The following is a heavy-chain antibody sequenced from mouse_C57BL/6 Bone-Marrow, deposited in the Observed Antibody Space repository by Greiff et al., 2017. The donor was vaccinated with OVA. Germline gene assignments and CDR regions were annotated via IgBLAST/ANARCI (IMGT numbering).Heavy chain of an antibody. CDR2: ISSGSSTN. CDR1: GFTFSDYG. CDR3: ARMSGVVATDAMDF. D-gene: IGHD1-1*01. Sequence: DVKLVESGGGLVKPGGSLKLSCAASGFTFSDYGMHWVRQAPEKGLEWVAYISSGSSTNYYADTVKCRFTIYRDNAKNTLFRQMTSLRSEDTAMYYFARMSGVVATDAMDFWGQGTSVTVSS. J-gene: IGHJ4*01. V-gene: IGHV5-17*01.